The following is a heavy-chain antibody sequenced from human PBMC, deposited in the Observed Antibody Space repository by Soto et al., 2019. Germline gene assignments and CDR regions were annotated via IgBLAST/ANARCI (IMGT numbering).Heavy chain of an antibody. Sequence: PSETLSLTCTVSGGSISGGGYYWSWIRQHPGKGLEWIGYIYYSGSTYYNPSLKSRLTISVDTSKSQFSLKLSSVTAADTAVYYCARQLFSCCVSDYWGHGTLVTVSS. CDR1: GGSISGGGYY. CDR3: ARQLFSCCVSDY. V-gene: IGHV4-31*03. J-gene: IGHJ4*01. CDR2: IYYSGST. D-gene: IGHD2-15*01.